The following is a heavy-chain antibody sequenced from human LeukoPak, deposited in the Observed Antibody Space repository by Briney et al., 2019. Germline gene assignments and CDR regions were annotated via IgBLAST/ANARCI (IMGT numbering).Heavy chain of an antibody. CDR3: ATGRWQYYDSSGYTVD. CDR1: GYTLTELS. Sequence: ASVKVSCKVSGYTLTELSMHWVRQAPGKGLEWMGGFDPEDGETIYAQKFQGRVTMTGDTSTDTAYMELSSLRSEDTAVYYCATGRWQYYDSSGYTVDWGQGTLVTVSS. CDR2: FDPEDGET. J-gene: IGHJ4*02. D-gene: IGHD3-22*01. V-gene: IGHV1-24*01.